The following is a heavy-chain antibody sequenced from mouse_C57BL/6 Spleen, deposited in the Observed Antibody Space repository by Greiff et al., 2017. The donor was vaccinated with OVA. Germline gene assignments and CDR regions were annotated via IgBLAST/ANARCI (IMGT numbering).Heavy chain of an antibody. CDR2: ISDGGSYT. D-gene: IGHD1-1*01. CDR3: AREGVRYSGSPLNAMDY. Sequence: EVQGVESGGGLVKPGGSLKLSCAASGFTFSSYAMSWVRQTPEKRLEWVATISDGGSYTYYPDTVKGRFTISRDNAKKNLYLQMIHLKSEDTAMYYCAREGVRYSGSPLNAMDYWGQGTSVTVSS. CDR1: GFTFSSYA. V-gene: IGHV5-4*01. J-gene: IGHJ4*01.